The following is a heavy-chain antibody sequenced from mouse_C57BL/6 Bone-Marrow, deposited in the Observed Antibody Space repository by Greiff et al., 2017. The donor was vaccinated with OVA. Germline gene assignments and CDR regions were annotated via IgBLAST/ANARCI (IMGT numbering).Heavy chain of an antibody. CDR2: INPSTGGT. J-gene: IGHJ1*03. Sequence: EVQLQESGPELVKPGASVKISCKASGYSFTGYYMNWVKQSPEKSLEWIGEINPSTGGTTYNQKFKAKATLTVDKSSSTAYMQLKSLTSEDSAVYYCARRLPGNLGWYFDVWGTGTTVTVSS. V-gene: IGHV1-42*01. D-gene: IGHD2-1*01. CDR3: ARRLPGNLGWYFDV. CDR1: GYSFTGYY.